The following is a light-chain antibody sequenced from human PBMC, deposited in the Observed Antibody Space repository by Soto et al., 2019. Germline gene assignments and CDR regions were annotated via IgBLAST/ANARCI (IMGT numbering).Light chain of an antibody. J-gene: IGKJ1*01. CDR3: QHYDDWRWT. Sequence: EIVMTQSPATLSVSPGAGVTLSCRASQSISNKLAWYQQKPGQAPRLLIYAASTRATGVPARFSGSGSGTEFTLSISSLQSEDFAVYLCQHYDDWRWTFGQGTKVEIK. V-gene: IGKV3-15*01. CDR2: AAS. CDR1: QSISNK.